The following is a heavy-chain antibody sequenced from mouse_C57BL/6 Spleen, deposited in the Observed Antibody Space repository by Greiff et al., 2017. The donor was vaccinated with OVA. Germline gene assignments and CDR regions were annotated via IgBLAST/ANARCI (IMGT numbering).Heavy chain of an antibody. CDR2: IRLKSDNYAT. J-gene: IGHJ3*01. CDR1: GFTFSNYW. V-gene: IGHV6-3*01. Sequence: EVQGVESGGGLVQPGGSMKLSCVASGFTFSNYWMNWVRQSPEKGLEWVAQIRLKSDNYATHYAESVKGRFTISRDDSKSSVYLQMNNLRAEDTGIYYCTNPAFAYWGQGTLVTVSA. CDR3: TNPAFAY.